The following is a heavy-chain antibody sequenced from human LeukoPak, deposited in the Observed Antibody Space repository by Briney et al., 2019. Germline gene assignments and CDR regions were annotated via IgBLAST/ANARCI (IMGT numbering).Heavy chain of an antibody. V-gene: IGHV4-4*07. CDR2: IYTSGST. J-gene: IGHJ6*03. D-gene: IGHD3-3*01. Sequence: SETLSLTCTVSGGSISSYYWSWIRQPAGKGLEWIGRIYTSGSTNYNPSLKSRVTMPVDTSKNQFSLKLSSVTAADTAVYYCARDYDFWSGPNYYYYYMDVWGKGTTVTVSS. CDR1: GGSISSYY. CDR3: ARDYDFWSGPNYYYYYMDV.